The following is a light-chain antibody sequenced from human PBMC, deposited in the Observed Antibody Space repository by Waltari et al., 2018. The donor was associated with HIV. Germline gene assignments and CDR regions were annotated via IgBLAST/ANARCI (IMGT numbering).Light chain of an antibody. CDR3: QQYNNWPYT. J-gene: IGKJ2*01. V-gene: IGKV3D-15*01. CDR1: QSVSSN. CDR2: GAS. Sequence: EIVMTQSPATLSVSPGERATLSCRASQSVSSNLAWYQQKPGQAPRLLIYGASTGATGIPARFSGSGSGTEITLTISSLQSEDFAVYYCQQYNNWPYTFGQGTKLEIK.